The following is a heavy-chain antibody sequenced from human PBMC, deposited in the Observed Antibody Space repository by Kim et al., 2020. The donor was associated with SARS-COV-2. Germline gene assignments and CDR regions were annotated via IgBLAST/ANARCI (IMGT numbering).Heavy chain of an antibody. CDR3: TTEVTETPLFDY. D-gene: IGHD2-21*02. V-gene: IGHV3-15*01. J-gene: IGHJ4*02. CDR1: GFTFSNAW. Sequence: GGSLRLSCAASGFTFSNAWMSWVRQAPGKGLEWVGRIKSKTDGGTTDYAAPVKGRFTISRDDSKNTLYLQMNSLKTEDTAVYYCTTEVTETPLFDYWGQGTLVTVSS. CDR2: IKSKTDGGTT.